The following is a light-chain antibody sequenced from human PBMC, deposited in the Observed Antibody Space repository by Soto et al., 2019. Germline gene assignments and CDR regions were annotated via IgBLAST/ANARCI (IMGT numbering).Light chain of an antibody. J-gene: IGLJ1*01. Sequence: IFSTGTSSDVGGYNHVSWYHHHPGRAPKLLIYDDSHRPSGVSNRFSGSKSGNTASLTISGHQAEDEADYYCSSYTSNSHYVFGTGTKVTVL. CDR2: DDS. CDR1: SSDVGGYNH. CDR3: SSYTSNSHYV. V-gene: IGLV2-14*03.